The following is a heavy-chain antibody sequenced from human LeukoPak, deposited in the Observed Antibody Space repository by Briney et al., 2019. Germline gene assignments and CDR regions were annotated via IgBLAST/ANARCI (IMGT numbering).Heavy chain of an antibody. CDR2: ISSSSSTI. D-gene: IGHD3-3*01. CDR1: GFTFSSYS. Sequence: PGGSLRLSCAASGFTFSSYSMNWVRQAPGKGLEWVSYISSSSSTIYYADSVKGRFTISRDNSKNTLYLQMNSLRAEDTAVYYCAIRYYDFWSGYYSFDYWGQGTLVTVSS. V-gene: IGHV3-48*01. CDR3: AIRYYDFWSGYYSFDY. J-gene: IGHJ4*02.